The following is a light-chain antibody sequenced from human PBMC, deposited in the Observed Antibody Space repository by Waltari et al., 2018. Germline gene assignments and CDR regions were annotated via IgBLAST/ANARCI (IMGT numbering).Light chain of an antibody. J-gene: IGLJ1*01. V-gene: IGLV2-14*03. CDR1: SSDIGGSNY. CDR3: SSYTSTSTYV. Sequence: QSALTQPASVSGSPGQSITISCTGTSSDIGGSNYVSWYQQHPGKGPKLMIYDVNNRPSGVSNRFSGSKSGNTASLTISGLQAEDEADYYCSSYTSTSTYVFGGGTKVTVL. CDR2: DVN.